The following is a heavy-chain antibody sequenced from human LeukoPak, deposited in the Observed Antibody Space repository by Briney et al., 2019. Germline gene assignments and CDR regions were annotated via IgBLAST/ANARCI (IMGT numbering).Heavy chain of an antibody. CDR1: GFTVSSNY. V-gene: IGHV3-53*01. CDR2: IYSDDTT. J-gene: IGHJ4*02. Sequence: PGGSLRLSCAASGFTVSSNYMSWVRQAPGKGLEYVSLIYSDDTTYYADSVKGRFTISRDNSKNTLYLQMNSLRAEDTAVYYCASESPLYYGGNSGYWGQRTLVTVSS. CDR3: ASESPLYYGGNSGY. D-gene: IGHD4-23*01.